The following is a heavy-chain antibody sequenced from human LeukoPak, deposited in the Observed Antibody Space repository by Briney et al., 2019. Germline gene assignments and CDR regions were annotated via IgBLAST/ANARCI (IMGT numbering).Heavy chain of an antibody. CDR3: AREGLDIVVVAAALRGAFDI. V-gene: IGHV4-4*02. CDR2: IYHSGST. D-gene: IGHD2-15*01. J-gene: IGHJ3*02. CDR1: GGSISSSNW. Sequence: PSETLSLTCAVSGGSISSSNWWSWVRQPPGKGLEWIGEIYHSGSTNYNPSLKSRVTISVDKSKNQFSLKLSSVTAADTAVYYCAREGLDIVVVAAALRGAFDIWGQGTMVTVSS.